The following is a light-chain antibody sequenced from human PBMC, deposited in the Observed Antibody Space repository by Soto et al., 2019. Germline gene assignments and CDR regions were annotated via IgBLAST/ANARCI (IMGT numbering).Light chain of an antibody. Sequence: DIQMTQSPSSLSESAGDRVTITCQASQGISLELNWYQQKPGKGPKLLIYGASNLHIGVPSRFSGRGSGTDFSFTISAFQHEDVATYYCQQYTSLPYTFGGGTEVE. V-gene: IGKV1-33*01. CDR2: GAS. J-gene: IGKJ4*01. CDR1: QGISLE. CDR3: QQYTSLPYT.